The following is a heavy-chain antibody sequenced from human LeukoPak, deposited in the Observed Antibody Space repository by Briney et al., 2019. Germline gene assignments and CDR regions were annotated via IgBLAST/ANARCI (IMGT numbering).Heavy chain of an antibody. D-gene: IGHD1-26*01. CDR1: GFTFSSYA. J-gene: IGHJ4*02. CDR3: AKDRRAGKWELLGYFDY. CDR2: ISGSGGST. V-gene: IGHV3-23*01. Sequence: PGGSLRLSCAASGFTFSSYAMSWVRQAPGKGLEWVSAISGSGGSTYYADSVKGRFTISRDNSKNTLYLQMISLRAEDTAVYYCAKDRRAGKWELLGYFDYWGQGTLVTVSS.